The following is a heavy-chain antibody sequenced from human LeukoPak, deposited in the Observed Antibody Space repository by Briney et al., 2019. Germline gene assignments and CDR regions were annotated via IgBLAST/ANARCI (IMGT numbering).Heavy chain of an antibody. V-gene: IGHV1-18*01. D-gene: IGHD2-2*01. CDR2: ISAYNGNT. CDR1: GYTFTSYG. CDR3: ARDVPGYCSSTSCYEKRYFDL. Sequence: ASVKVSCKASGYTFTSYGISWVRQAPGQGLEWMGWISAYNGNTNYAQKLQGRVTMTTDTSTSTAYMELRSLRSDDTAVYYCARDVPGYCSSTSCYEKRYFDLWAVAPWSLSPQ. J-gene: IGHJ2*01.